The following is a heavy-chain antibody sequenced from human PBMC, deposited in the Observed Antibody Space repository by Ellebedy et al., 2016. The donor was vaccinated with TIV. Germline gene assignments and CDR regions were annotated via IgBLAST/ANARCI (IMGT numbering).Heavy chain of an antibody. CDR3: ASSVGQWLAQGGFEY. CDR2: IHSDSNT. J-gene: IGHJ4*02. Sequence: PGGSLRLSCAASGFSFSVYWMHWVRQAPGKGLEWVSVIHSDSNTYYAESVKGRFTISRDNSKNTLDLQMNNLRGEDTAVYYCASSVGQWLAQGGFEYWGQGTLVSVSS. CDR1: GFSFSVYW. V-gene: IGHV3-53*01. D-gene: IGHD6-19*01.